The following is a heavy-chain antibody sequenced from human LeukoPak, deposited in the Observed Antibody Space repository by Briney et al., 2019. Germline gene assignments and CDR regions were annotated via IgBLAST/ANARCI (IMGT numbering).Heavy chain of an antibody. CDR2: IYYSGST. J-gene: IGHJ4*02. D-gene: IGHD3-22*01. V-gene: IGHV4-61*01. CDR3: ARGTYYYDTSGYYYFDH. Sequence: SETLSLTCTVSGGSISSSSYYWSWVRQSPGKGLEWIGYIYYSGSTNYNPSLKSRVTISVDTSKNQFSLNLSSVTAADTAVYYCARGTYYYDTSGYYYFDHWGQGTLVTVSS. CDR1: GGSISSSSYY.